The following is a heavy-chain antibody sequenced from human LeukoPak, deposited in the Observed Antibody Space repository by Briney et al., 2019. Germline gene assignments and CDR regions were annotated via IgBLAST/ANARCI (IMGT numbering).Heavy chain of an antibody. J-gene: IGHJ6*03. D-gene: IGHD2-15*01. CDR2: INPHNGGT. V-gene: IGHV1-2*02. Sequence: GASVKVSCTASGYTFIDNYIHWVRQAPGQGLEWMGWINPHNGGTKYALKFQGRVTMTSDRSTTTVYMEVTRLRSDDTAVFYCAREAASFGTSLGYMDVWGKGTTVTVSS. CDR1: GYTFIDNY. CDR3: AREAASFGTSLGYMDV.